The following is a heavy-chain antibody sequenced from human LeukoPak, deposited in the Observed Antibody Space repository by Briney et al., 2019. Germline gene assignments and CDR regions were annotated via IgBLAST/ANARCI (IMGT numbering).Heavy chain of an antibody. CDR2: IYYSGST. CDR1: GGSISSYY. J-gene: IGHJ5*02. CDR3: ARGKEVAGNRFDP. Sequence: ETLSLTCTVSGGSISSYYWSWIRQPPGKGLEWIGYIYYSGSTNYNPSLTSRVTISVDTSKNQFSLKLSSVTAADTAVYYCARGKEVAGNRFDPWGQGTLVTVSS. D-gene: IGHD6-19*01. V-gene: IGHV4-59*01.